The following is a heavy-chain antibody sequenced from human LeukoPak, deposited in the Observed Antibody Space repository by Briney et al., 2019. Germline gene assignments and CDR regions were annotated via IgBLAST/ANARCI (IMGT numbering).Heavy chain of an antibody. Sequence: GGSLRLSCSGSGFTFSNYVMSWVRQAPGKGLEWVSCVSGSGGRGATYYTDSVKGRFTISRDNAKNSLYLQMNSLRAEDTAVYYCARLGELSPDAFDIWGQGTMVTVSS. CDR3: ARLGELSPDAFDI. V-gene: IGHV3-23*01. J-gene: IGHJ3*02. CDR1: GFTFSNYV. CDR2: VSGSGGRGAT. D-gene: IGHD3-16*02.